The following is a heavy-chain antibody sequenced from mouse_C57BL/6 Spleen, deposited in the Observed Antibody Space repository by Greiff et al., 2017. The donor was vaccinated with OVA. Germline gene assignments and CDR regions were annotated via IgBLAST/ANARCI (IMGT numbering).Heavy chain of an antibody. Sequence: DVMLVESGGDLVKPGGSLKLSCAASGFTFSSYGMSWVRQTPDKRLEWVATISSGGSYTYYPDSVKGRFTISRDNAKNTLYLQMSRLKSEDTAMYYCARSDGFYFDYWGQGTTLTVSS. V-gene: IGHV5-6*02. D-gene: IGHD2-3*01. J-gene: IGHJ2*01. CDR3: ARSDGFYFDY. CDR2: ISSGGSYT. CDR1: GFTFSSYG.